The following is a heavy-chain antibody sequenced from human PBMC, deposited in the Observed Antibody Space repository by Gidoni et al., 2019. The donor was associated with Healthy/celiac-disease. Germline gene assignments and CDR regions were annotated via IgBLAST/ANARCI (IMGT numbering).Heavy chain of an antibody. CDR3: ARGGVVVPERGRWFDP. D-gene: IGHD2-2*01. J-gene: IGHJ5*02. V-gene: IGHV4-34*01. CDR2: INHSGST. Sequence: QVQLQQCGAGLLKPSETPFLTSAVYGGSFSGNYWSWIRQPPGKGREWIGEINHSGSTNYNPSLKSRVTISVDTSKNQFSLKLSSVTAADTAVYYCARGGVVVPERGRWFDPWGQGTLVTVSS. CDR1: GGSFSGNY.